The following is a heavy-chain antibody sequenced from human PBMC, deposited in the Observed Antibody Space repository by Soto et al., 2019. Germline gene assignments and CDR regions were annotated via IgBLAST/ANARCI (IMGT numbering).Heavy chain of an antibody. CDR2: ISYDGSNK. CDR1: GFTFSSYG. CDR3: AKDTGEIVVVTANFDY. D-gene: IGHD2-21*02. Sequence: GGSLRLSCAASGFTFSSYGMHWVRQAPGKGLEWVAVISYDGSNKYYADSVKGRFTISRDNSKNTLYLQMNSLRAEDTAVYYCAKDTGEIVVVTANFDYWGQGTPVTVSS. V-gene: IGHV3-30*18. J-gene: IGHJ4*02.